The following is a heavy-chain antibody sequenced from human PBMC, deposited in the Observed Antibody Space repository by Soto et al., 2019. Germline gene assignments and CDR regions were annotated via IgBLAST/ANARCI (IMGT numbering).Heavy chain of an antibody. CDR1: GGSISSYY. D-gene: IGHD2-15*01. V-gene: IGHV4-59*01. Sequence: SVTLSLTCSVAGGSISSYYWSLIRPPPGKGLEWIGYIYYSGSTNYNPSLKSRVTISVDTSKNQFSLKLSSVTAADTAVYYCARCRDAFGFDTWGQGILVTVSS. J-gene: IGHJ5*02. CDR3: ARCRDAFGFDT. CDR2: IYYSGST.